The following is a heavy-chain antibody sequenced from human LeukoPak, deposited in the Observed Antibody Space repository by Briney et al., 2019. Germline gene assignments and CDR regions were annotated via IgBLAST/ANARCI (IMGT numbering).Heavy chain of an antibody. D-gene: IGHD6-13*01. J-gene: IGHJ4*02. Sequence: PGGSLRLSCAASGFTFSSYEMNWVRQAPGKGLEWVSYISSSGSTIYYADSVKGRFTISRDNAKNSLYLQMNSLRAEDTAVYYCAREGAAGTCIYWGQGTLVTVSS. V-gene: IGHV3-48*03. CDR2: ISSSGSTI. CDR3: AREGAAGTCIY. CDR1: GFTFSSYE.